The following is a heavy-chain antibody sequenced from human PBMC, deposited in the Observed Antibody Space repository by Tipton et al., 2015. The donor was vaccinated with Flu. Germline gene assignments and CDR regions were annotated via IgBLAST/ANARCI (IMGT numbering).Heavy chain of an antibody. D-gene: IGHD4-17*01. J-gene: IGHJ4*02. V-gene: IGHV4-34*01. CDR3: ARHSSTDYGDYLNFDY. CDR2: INHSGST. CDR1: GGSFSGYY. Sequence: TLSLTCAVYGGSFSGYYWSWIRQPPGKGLEWIGEINHSGSTNYNPSLKSRVTISVDTSKNQFSLKLSSVTAADTAVYYCARHSSTDYGDYLNFDYWGQGTLVTVSS.